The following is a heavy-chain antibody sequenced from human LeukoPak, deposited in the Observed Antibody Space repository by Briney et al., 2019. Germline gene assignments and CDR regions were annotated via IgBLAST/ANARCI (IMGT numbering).Heavy chain of an antibody. CDR1: GFTFSSYS. J-gene: IGHJ4*02. CDR3: AREADSSSSGDYFDY. CDR2: ISSSSSTI. D-gene: IGHD6-6*01. Sequence: PGGSLRLSCAASGFTFSSYSMNWVRQAPGKGLEWVSYISSSSSTIYYADSVKGRFTISRDNAKNSLYLQMNSLRAEDTAVYYCAREADSSSSGDYFDYWGQGTLVTVSS. V-gene: IGHV3-48*04.